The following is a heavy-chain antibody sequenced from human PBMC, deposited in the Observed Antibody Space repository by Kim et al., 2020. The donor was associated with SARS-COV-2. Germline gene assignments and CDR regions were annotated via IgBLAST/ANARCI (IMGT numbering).Heavy chain of an antibody. CDR1: GGSISSGTYF. CDR2: IYTSGST. J-gene: IGHJ4*02. CDR3: ARGLWL. V-gene: IGHV4-61*02. Sequence: SETLSLTCTVSGGSISSGTYFWSWIRQPAGKGLEWIGRIYTSGSTNYNPSLKSRVTISVDTSKNQFSLKLSSVTAADTAVYYCARGLWLWGQGTLITVSS. D-gene: IGHD5-18*01.